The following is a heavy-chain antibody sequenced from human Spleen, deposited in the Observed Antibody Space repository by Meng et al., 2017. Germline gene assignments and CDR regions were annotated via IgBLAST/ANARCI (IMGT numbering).Heavy chain of an antibody. V-gene: IGHV4-34*01. Sequence: CGAVMVGASEAVCLTRSVGGGCVSDETWRWSGQPPGTGVGWNGEINESGSNNLNPSLERRATISVEPSQNHRSVKVSSVPAADSAVYYCARGPTKMAHDFDYWDQGTLVTVSS. CDR2: INESGSN. J-gene: IGHJ4*02. CDR1: GGCVSDET. D-gene: IGHD5-24*01. CDR3: ARGPTKMAHDFDY.